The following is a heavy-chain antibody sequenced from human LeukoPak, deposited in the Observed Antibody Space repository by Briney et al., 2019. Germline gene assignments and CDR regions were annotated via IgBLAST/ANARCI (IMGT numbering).Heavy chain of an antibody. J-gene: IGHJ4*02. V-gene: IGHV1-69*05. Sequence: GSSERLAFDGSAASRGRDDISWVRVSPEQGLEWMGGVIPIFGTANYPQKFQGRVTITTDESTRTASMELSSLRSEDTAVYYCALGIVGATTAHDYWGQGTLVTVSS. D-gene: IGHD1-26*01. CDR1: AASRGRDD. CDR2: VIPIFGTA. CDR3: ALGIVGATTAHDY.